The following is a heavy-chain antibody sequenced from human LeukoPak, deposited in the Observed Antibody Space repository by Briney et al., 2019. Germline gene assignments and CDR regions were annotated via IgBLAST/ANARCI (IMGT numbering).Heavy chain of an antibody. Sequence: PGGSLRLSCAASGFTVSSNYMSWVRQAPGKGLEWIGEINHSGSTTYNPSLKSRVTMSIDTSKNQFSLRLSSVTAADTAVYYCARGFSHWGQGTLVTVSS. J-gene: IGHJ4*02. CDR3: ARGFSH. V-gene: IGHV4-34*01. CDR1: GFTVSSNY. CDR2: INHSGST.